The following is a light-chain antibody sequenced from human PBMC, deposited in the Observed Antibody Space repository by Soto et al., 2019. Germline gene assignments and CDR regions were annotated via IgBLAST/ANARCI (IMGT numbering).Light chain of an antibody. V-gene: IGLV1-47*02. J-gene: IGLJ1*01. CDR1: SSNIGSNY. CDR2: SHN. Sequence: QSALTQPPSASGTPGRRITISCSGSSSNIGSNYVYWYQQLPGTAPKLLIYSHNQRPSGVPDRFSGSKSGTSASLAISGLRSEDEADYYCAAWDDSLRGYVFGTGTKLTVL. CDR3: AAWDDSLRGYV.